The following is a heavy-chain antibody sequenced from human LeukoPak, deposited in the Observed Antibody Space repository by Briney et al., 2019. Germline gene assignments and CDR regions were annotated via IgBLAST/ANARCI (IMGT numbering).Heavy chain of an antibody. J-gene: IGHJ6*02. CDR1: GFTFDDYG. Sequence: RTGGSLRLSCAASGFTFDDYGMSWVRQAPGKGLEWVSGINWNGGSTGYADSVKGRFTISRDNAKNSLYLQMNSLRAEDTALYHCAREEPYGDLYYYYGTDVWGQGTTVTVSS. V-gene: IGHV3-20*01. D-gene: IGHD4-17*01. CDR3: AREEPYGDLYYYYGTDV. CDR2: INWNGGST.